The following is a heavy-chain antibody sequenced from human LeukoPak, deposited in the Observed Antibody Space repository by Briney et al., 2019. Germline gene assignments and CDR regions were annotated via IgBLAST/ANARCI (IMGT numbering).Heavy chain of an antibody. D-gene: IGHD1-1*01. V-gene: IGHV4-34*01. Sequence: KTSETLSLTCAVYGGSFSRYYWSWIRQSPGKGLEWMAEIDHRGDTNYNPSVKSRVTISVDTSKNQFSLKVRSLSAADTAVYYCARGPTISETGYFDLWGQGTLVTVSS. CDR3: ARGPTISETGYFDL. J-gene: IGHJ4*03. CDR2: IDHRGDT. CDR1: GGSFSRYY.